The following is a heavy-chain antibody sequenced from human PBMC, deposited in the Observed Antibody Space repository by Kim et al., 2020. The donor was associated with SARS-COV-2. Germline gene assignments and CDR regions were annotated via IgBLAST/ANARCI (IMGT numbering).Heavy chain of an antibody. CDR3: SRDSGDAGGYFEY. CDR2: ISAYNGRT. V-gene: IGHV1-18*01. CDR1: GYTFTKYG. J-gene: IGHJ4*02. Sequence: ASVKVSCKASGYTFTKYGFSWVRLAPGQGLEWMGWISAYNGRTNYPQRLQGRVSMTTDISTNTAYMELRSLRSDDTGVYFCSRDSGDAGGYFEYWGQGTQVTVSS. D-gene: IGHD3-10*01.